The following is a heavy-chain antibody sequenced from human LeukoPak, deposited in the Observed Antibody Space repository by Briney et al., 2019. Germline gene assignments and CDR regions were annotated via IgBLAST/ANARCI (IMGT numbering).Heavy chain of an antibody. CDR3: AKLQGAWRLYYESSGSYYFDS. V-gene: IGHV3-23*01. CDR2: ISGTGGST. D-gene: IGHD3-22*01. J-gene: IGHJ4*02. CDR1: GFTFSTYA. Sequence: GGSLTLSCAVSGFTFSTYAMDWVRQAPGKGLQWVSLISGTGGSTYDADSVKGRFTISRDNSKNTLYLQMNSLRAEDTAVYYCAKLQGAWRLYYESSGSYYFDSWGQGTLVTVSS.